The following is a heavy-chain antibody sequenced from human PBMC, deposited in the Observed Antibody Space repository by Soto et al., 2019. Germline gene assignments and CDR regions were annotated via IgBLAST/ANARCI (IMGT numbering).Heavy chain of an antibody. CDR3: AHRPARGYDFDY. CDR1: GFSLSTVGVG. D-gene: IGHD3-22*01. J-gene: IGHJ4*02. V-gene: IGHV2-5*02. Sequence: QITLKESGLTLVKPTQTLTLICSFSGFSLSTVGVGVGWIRQPPGKALECLALIYWDDDKRYSPSLRSRLTITQDTSKNQVVLTLTNMNPVDTATYYCAHRPARGYDFDYWGKGTLVTVSS. CDR2: IYWDDDK.